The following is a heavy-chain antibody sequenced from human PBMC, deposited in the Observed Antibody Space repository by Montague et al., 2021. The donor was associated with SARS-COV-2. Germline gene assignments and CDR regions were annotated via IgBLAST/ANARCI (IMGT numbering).Heavy chain of an antibody. CDR3: ARGGRRDIIRGGYDQWYGLDV. CDR1: GGSLSNYY. J-gene: IGHJ6*02. D-gene: IGHD2-8*02. CDR2: IYYSGNT. V-gene: IGHV4-59*12. Sequence: SETLSLTCTVSGGSLSNYYWSWIRQPPGKGLEWIGYIYYSGNTNYNPSLKSRVTISVDTSKNQFSLRLSSVTAADTAVYYCARGGRRDIIRGGYDQWYGLDVWGQGTTVTVSS.